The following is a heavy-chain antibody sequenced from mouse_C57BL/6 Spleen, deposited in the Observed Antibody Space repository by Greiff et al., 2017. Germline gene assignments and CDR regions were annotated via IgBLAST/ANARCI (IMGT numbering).Heavy chain of an antibody. CDR3: ASTAQSTLFAD. V-gene: IGHV1-42*01. CDR2: INPSTGGT. J-gene: IGHJ3*01. D-gene: IGHD3-2*02. CDR1: GYSFTGYY. Sequence: VQLKQSGPELVKPGASVKISCKASGYSFTGYYMNWVKQSPEKSLEWIGEINPSTGGTTYNQKFKAKATLTVDKSSSTAYMQLKSLTSEDSAVYFCASTAQSTLFADWGQVTLVTVSA.